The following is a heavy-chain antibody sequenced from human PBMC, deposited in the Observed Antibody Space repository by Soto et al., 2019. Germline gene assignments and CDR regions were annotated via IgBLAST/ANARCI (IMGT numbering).Heavy chain of an antibody. J-gene: IGHJ4*02. CDR1: GFTFSSYG. Sequence: QVQLVESGGGVVQPGRSLRLSCAASGFTFSSYGMHWVRQAPGKGLEWVAVISYDGSNKYYADSVKGRFTISRDNSKNTLYLQMNGLRAEDTAVYYCAKDGVWGSYRMYYFDYWGQGTLVTVSS. V-gene: IGHV3-30*18. CDR2: ISYDGSNK. CDR3: AKDGVWGSYRMYYFDY. D-gene: IGHD3-16*02.